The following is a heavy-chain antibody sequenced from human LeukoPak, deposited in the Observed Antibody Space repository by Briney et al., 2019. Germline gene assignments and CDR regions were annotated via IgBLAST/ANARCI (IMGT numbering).Heavy chain of an antibody. CDR1: GFTFSTYG. Sequence: GGSLRLSCAASGFTFSTYGMHWVRQAPGKGLEWVAFIRYDGSNKYYADSVKGRFTISRDNAKNSLYLQMNSLRAEDTAVYYCARSDGSGSYLLYWGQGTLVTVSS. CDR2: IRYDGSNK. J-gene: IGHJ4*02. D-gene: IGHD3-10*01. V-gene: IGHV3-30*02. CDR3: ARSDGSGSYLLY.